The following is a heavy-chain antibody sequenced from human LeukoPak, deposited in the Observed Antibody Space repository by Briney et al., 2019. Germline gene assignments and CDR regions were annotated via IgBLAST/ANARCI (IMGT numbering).Heavy chain of an antibody. CDR3: ARGGEFPFDY. CDR1: GYTFTSYG. J-gene: IGHJ4*02. Sequence: ASVSVSCRASGYTFTSYGISWVRQAPGQGREGMGWISAYNGNTNYAQKLQGRVTMTTHTSTSTAYMELRSLRSDDTAVYYCARGGEFPFDYWGQGTLVTVSS. D-gene: IGHD3-16*01. CDR2: ISAYNGNT. V-gene: IGHV1-18*01.